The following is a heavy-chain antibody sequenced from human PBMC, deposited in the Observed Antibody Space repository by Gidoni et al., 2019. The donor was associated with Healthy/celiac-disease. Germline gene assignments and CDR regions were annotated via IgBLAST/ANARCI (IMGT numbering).Heavy chain of an antibody. J-gene: IGHJ6*02. CDR3: ARHRCGGSCYLFGEYYYYYGMDV. V-gene: IGHV4-59*08. Sequence: QVQLQESGPGLVKPSETLSLTCTVSGGSISSYYWSWIRQPPGKGLEWIGYIYYSGSTNYNPSLKSRVTISVDTSKNQFSLKLSSVTAADTAVYYCARHRCGGSCYLFGEYYYYYGMDVWGQGTTVTVSS. CDR2: IYYSGST. D-gene: IGHD2-15*01. CDR1: GGSISSYY.